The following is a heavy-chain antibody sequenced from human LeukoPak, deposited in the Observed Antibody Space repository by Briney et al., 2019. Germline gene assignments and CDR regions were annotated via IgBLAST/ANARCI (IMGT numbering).Heavy chain of an antibody. CDR1: GYSISSGYY. D-gene: IGHD3-22*01. V-gene: IGHV4-38-2*02. Sequence: SETLSLTCTVSGYSISSGYYWGWIRPPRRKGQEWIGNSYNSGSTYYNASLKSRVTISGDTSKNQFSLKLSSVTAADTAVYYCGRPLSYYSDSSGDNAFYIWGQVTMVTVSS. CDR2: SYNSGST. CDR3: GRPLSYYSDSSGDNAFYI. J-gene: IGHJ3*02.